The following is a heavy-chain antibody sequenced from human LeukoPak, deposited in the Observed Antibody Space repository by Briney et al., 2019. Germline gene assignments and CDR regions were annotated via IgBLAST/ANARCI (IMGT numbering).Heavy chain of an antibody. CDR2: ISSSSSYI. Sequence: GRSLRLSCAASGFTFSSYSMNWVRQAPGKGLEWVSSISSSSSYIYYADSVKGRFTISRDNAKNSLYLQMNSLRAEDTAVYYCARDKGPLFRGFDYWGQGTLVTVSS. D-gene: IGHD2-21*01. J-gene: IGHJ4*02. V-gene: IGHV3-21*01. CDR1: GFTFSSYS. CDR3: ARDKGPLFRGFDY.